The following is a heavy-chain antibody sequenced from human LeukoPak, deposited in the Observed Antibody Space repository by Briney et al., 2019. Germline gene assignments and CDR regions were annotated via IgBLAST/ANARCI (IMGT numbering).Heavy chain of an antibody. CDR2: IIPIFGTA. V-gene: IGHV1-69*05. Sequence: SVKVSCKASGGTFSSYAISWVRQAPGQGLEWMGGIIPIFGTANYAQKFQGRVTITTDESTSTAYMELSRLRSEDTAVYYCARDHWGKFDDYASPPYYYYYYMDVWGKGTTVTVSS. D-gene: IGHD4-17*01. CDR1: GGTFSSYA. CDR3: ARDHWGKFDDYASPPYYYYYYMDV. J-gene: IGHJ6*03.